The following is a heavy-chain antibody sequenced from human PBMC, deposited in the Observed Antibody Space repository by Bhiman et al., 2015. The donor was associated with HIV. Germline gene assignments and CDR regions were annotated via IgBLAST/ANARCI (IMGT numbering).Heavy chain of an antibody. D-gene: IGHD4-11*01. J-gene: IGHJ3*02. CDR1: GFTFSSYA. V-gene: IGHV3-30-3*01. Sequence: QVQLVESGGGVVQPGRSLRLSCAGSGFTFSSYAIHWVRQAPGKGLEWVADISSDGNNKYYADSVKGRFTISRDNSKNTLYLQMNSLRAEDTAVYYCAKDTVRDDAFDIWGQGTMVTVSS. CDR2: ISSDGNNK. CDR3: AKDTVRDDAFDI.